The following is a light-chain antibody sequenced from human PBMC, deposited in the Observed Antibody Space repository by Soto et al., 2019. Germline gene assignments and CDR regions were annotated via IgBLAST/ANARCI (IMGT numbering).Light chain of an antibody. J-gene: IGKJ4*01. CDR3: QQYGGSPLT. V-gene: IGKV3-20*01. CDR1: QSVRSNY. CDR2: DAS. Sequence: EIVLTQSPGTLSLSPGERAALSCRARQSVRSNYLAWFQQKPGQAPRLIMYDASSRATGIPDRFSGSGSGTDFTLTISRLEPEDCAVYYCQQYGGSPLTFGGGTKVEIK.